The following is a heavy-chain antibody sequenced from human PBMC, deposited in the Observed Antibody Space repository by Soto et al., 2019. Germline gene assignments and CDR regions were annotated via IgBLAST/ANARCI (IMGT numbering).Heavy chain of an antibody. J-gene: IGHJ4*02. CDR1: GGSISSSSYY. Sequence: QLQLQESGPGLVKPSETLSLTCTVSGGSISSSSYYWGWIRQPPGKGLEWIGSIYYSGSTYYNPSLKSRVTISVDTSKNQFSLKLSSVTAADTAVYYCARHVGGIAVAKGFLIDYWGQGTLVTVSS. D-gene: IGHD6-19*01. CDR2: IYYSGST. CDR3: ARHVGGIAVAKGFLIDY. V-gene: IGHV4-39*01.